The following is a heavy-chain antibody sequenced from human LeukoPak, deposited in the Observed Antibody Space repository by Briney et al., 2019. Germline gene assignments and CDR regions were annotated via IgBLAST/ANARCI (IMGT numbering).Heavy chain of an antibody. CDR2: IYTSGST. D-gene: IGHD7-27*01. V-gene: IGHV4-61*02. Sequence: PSETLSLTCTVSGGSISSGSYYWSWIRQPAGKGLEWIGRIYTSGSTNYNASLKSRVTISVDTSKNQFSLKLSSVTAADTAVYYCARFLGWYFDLWGRGTLVTVSS. CDR3: ARFLGWYFDL. J-gene: IGHJ2*01. CDR1: GGSISSGSYY.